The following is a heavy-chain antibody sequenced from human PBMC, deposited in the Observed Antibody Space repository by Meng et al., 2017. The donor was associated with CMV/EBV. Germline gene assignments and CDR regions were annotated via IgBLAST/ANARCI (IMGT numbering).Heavy chain of an antibody. CDR3: ARDKIGYSKTLDY. CDR1: GFTFSSYA. Sequence: LSLTCAASGFTFSSYAMHWVRQAPGKGLEWVAVISYDGSNKYYADSVKGRFTISRDNSKNTLYLQMNSLRAEDTAVYYCARDKIGYSKTLDYWGQGTLVTVSS. J-gene: IGHJ4*02. D-gene: IGHD6-13*01. CDR2: ISYDGSNK. V-gene: IGHV3-30*04.